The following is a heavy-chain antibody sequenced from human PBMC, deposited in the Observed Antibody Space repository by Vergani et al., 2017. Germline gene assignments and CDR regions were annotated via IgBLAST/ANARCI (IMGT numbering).Heavy chain of an antibody. V-gene: IGHV3-23*01. CDR1: GFTFTNFA. D-gene: IGHD3-22*01. J-gene: IGHJ4*02. CDR2: ISGSGGFT. Sequence: EVQLLESGGNLVQPGGSLRLSCAASGFTFTNFAMTWVRQAPGEGLEWVSGISGSGGFTYYADSVKGRLTISRDNSKNTMFLQMNNLRAEETAVYYCAKENVPGYFDNTGYYDYWGQGTLVTVSS. CDR3: AKENVPGYFDNTGYYDY.